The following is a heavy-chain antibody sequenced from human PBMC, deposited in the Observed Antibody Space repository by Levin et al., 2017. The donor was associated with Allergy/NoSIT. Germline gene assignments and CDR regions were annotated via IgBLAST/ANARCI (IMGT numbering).Heavy chain of an antibody. CDR3: AKEGGRAEAGTGGFGYYYYGLDV. V-gene: IGHV3-23*01. CDR2: ISGSGGST. Sequence: GGSLRLSCAASGFTFSSYAMRWVRQAPGKGLEWVSAISGSGGSTYYADSVKGRFTISRDNSKNTLYLQMNSLRAEDTAIYYCAKEGGRAEAGTGGFGYYYYGLDVWGQGTTVTVSS. D-gene: IGHD6-13*01. J-gene: IGHJ6*02. CDR1: GFTFSSYA.